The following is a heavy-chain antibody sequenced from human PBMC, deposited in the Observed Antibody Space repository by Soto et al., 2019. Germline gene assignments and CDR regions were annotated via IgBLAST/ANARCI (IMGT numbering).Heavy chain of an antibody. Sequence: SETLSLTCTVSGASITSGGYYWSWIRQHPGKGLEWIGYIYYSGSTYYNPSLKSRVTMSIHTSESQLSLKLTSVTVADTAVYYCEGELAYWGHGSRVTVSS. CDR1: GASITSGGYY. J-gene: IGHJ4*01. CDR3: EGELAY. CDR2: IYYSGST. V-gene: IGHV4-31*03.